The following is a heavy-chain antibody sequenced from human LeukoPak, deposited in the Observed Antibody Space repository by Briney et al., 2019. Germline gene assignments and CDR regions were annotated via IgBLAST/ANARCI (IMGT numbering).Heavy chain of an antibody. CDR1: GFTFSSYA. Sequence: GGSLRLSCAASGFTFSSYAMSWVRQAPGKGLEWVAVISYDGSNKYYADSVKGRFTISRDNSKNTLYLQMNSLRAEDTAVYYCARVIEGYWGQGTLVTVSS. V-gene: IGHV3-30*04. J-gene: IGHJ4*02. CDR3: ARVIEGY. CDR2: ISYDGSNK.